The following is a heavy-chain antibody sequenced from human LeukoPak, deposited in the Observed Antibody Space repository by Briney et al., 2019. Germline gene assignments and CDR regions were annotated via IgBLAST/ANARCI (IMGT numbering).Heavy chain of an antibody. CDR2: ISSSGSTI. V-gene: IGHV3-11*01. CDR3: AKDDPNDYMPWIY. Sequence: GGSLRLSCAVSGFTFSDYYMSWIRQAPGKGLEWVSYISSSGSTIYYADSVKGQFTISRDNAKNSLYLQMNSLRADDTAVYYCAKDDPNDYMPWIYWGQGTLVTVSS. D-gene: IGHD4-11*01. CDR1: GFTFSDYY. J-gene: IGHJ4*02.